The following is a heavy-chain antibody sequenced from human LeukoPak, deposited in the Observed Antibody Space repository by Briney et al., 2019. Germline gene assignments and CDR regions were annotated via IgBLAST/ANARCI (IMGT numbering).Heavy chain of an antibody. J-gene: IGHJ5*02. CDR2: LNPNSGGT. CDR1: GYTFTGYY. D-gene: IGHD6-25*01. V-gene: IGHV1-2*02. CDR3: ARMAASGRDNWFDP. Sequence: ASVKVSCKAFGYTFTGYYLHWVRQAPGQGLEWMGWLNPNSGGTNYAQKFQGRVTMTTDTSTSTAYMELSRLRSDDTAVYYCARMAASGRDNWFDPWGQGTLVTVSS.